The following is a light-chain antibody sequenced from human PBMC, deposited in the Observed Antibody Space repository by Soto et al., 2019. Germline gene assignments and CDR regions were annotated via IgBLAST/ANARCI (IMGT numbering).Light chain of an antibody. CDR1: QSVSSSY. CDR2: GAS. J-gene: IGKJ1*01. V-gene: IGKV3-20*01. Sequence: DIVLTQSPGTLSLSPGERATLSCRASQSVSSSYLAWYQQNRGQAPRLLIYGASSRAPCIPDRFGGSGSGTDFTLTISRLEPEDFAVYYCQQYGSSRWTFGQGTKV. CDR3: QQYGSSRWT.